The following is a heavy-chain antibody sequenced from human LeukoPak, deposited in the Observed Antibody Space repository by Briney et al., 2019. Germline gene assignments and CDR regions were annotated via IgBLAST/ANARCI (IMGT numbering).Heavy chain of an antibody. V-gene: IGHV4-39*07. Sequence: SETLSLTCTVSGGSISSSSYYWGWIRQPPGKGLEWIGSIYYSGSTYYNPSLKSRVTISVDTSKNQFSLKLSSVTAADTAVYYCARATYYDILTGYSSDYWGQGTLVTVSS. CDR3: ARATYYDILTGYSSDY. CDR1: GGSISSSSYY. D-gene: IGHD3-9*01. CDR2: IYYSGST. J-gene: IGHJ4*02.